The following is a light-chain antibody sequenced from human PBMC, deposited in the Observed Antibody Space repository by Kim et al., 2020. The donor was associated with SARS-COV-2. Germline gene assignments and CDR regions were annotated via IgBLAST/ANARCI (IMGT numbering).Light chain of an antibody. Sequence: PRKTARITCGGNNIGSTSVPWYQQKPGQAPVLVIYYDSDRPSGIPERFSGSNSGNTATLTISRVEAGDEADYYCQVWDSSSDHWVFGGGTQLTVL. CDR3: QVWDSSSDHWV. CDR2: YDS. V-gene: IGLV3-21*04. J-gene: IGLJ3*02. CDR1: NIGSTS.